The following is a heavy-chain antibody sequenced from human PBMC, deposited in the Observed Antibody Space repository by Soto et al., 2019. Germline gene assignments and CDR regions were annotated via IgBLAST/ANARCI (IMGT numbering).Heavy chain of an antibody. V-gene: IGHV3-23*01. CDR2: FSGSGGST. J-gene: IGHJ3*02. CDR3: VKDLLYSSGPYDVFDI. CDR1: GFTFSSYA. Sequence: GGSLRLSCAASGFTFSSYAMSWVRQAPGKGLEWVSTFSGSGGSTDYADSVKGRFTISRDNSKNTLFLQMNSLRAEDTAVYYCVKDLLYSSGPYDVFDIWGQGTMVTVSS. D-gene: IGHD6-19*01.